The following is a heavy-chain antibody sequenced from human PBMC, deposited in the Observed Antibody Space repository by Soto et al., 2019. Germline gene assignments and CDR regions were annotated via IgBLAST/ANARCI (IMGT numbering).Heavy chain of an antibody. D-gene: IGHD6-6*01. CDR2: ISGSDSST. V-gene: IGHV3-23*01. Sequence: GGSLRLSCAASGFSFSSYAMNWVRQAPKKRQEKVTVISGSDSSTYYADSVECRFTISRYNSKNTLFLQMNSLRAEDTAVYYFARVLCGSSSCHYYFYGMDVWGKGTTVTVSS. CDR1: GFSFSSYA. CDR3: ARVLCGSSSCHYYFYGMDV. J-gene: IGHJ6*04.